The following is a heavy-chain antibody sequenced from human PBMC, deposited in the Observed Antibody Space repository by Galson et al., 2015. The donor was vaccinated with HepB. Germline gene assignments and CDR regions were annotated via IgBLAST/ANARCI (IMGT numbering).Heavy chain of an antibody. Sequence: SLRLSCAASGFTFSSYEMNWVRQAPGKGLEWVSYISSSGSTIYYADSVRGRFTISRDNAKNSLYLQMNSLRAEDTAVYYCAGEVVGLHYYYYGMDVWGQGTTVTVSS. CDR3: AGEVVGLHYYYYGMDV. CDR2: ISSSGSTI. J-gene: IGHJ6*02. D-gene: IGHD2-15*01. CDR1: GFTFSSYE. V-gene: IGHV3-48*03.